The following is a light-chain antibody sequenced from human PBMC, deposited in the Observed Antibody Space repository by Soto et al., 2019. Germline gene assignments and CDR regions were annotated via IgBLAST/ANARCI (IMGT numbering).Light chain of an antibody. Sequence: EIVLTQSPATLSLSPGERATLSCRASQSVGNNLAWYQQKPGQAPGLIIYEASTRATGIPARFSGSGSGTDFTLTIISLEPEDFAVYYCQQHAHWPLTFGGGTKVEIK. J-gene: IGKJ4*01. CDR2: EAS. CDR1: QSVGNN. V-gene: IGKV3-11*01. CDR3: QQHAHWPLT.